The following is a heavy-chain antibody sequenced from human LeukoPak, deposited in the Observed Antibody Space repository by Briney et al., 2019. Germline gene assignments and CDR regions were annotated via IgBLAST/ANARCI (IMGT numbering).Heavy chain of an antibody. D-gene: IGHD3-3*01. CDR3: ARSRFLNLPYNMDV. V-gene: IGHV5-51*01. CDR1: GYIFTTYW. Sequence: AGESLKISCKGSGYIFTTYWIGWVRQMPGKGLEWMGIIYPDDSDTRYSPSFQGQVTISADKSISTAYLQWSSLKASDTAMYYCARSRFLNLPYNMDVWGKGTTVTVSS. J-gene: IGHJ6*03. CDR2: IYPDDSDT.